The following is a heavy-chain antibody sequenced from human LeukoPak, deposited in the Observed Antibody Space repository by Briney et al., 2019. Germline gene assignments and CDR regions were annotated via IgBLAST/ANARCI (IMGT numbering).Heavy chain of an antibody. J-gene: IGHJ3*02. D-gene: IGHD6-13*01. V-gene: IGHV1-8*01. CDR3: ARGNRLYTSSWSALAFDI. Sequence: ASVKVSRKASGYTFTSYDINWVRQATGQGLEWMGWMNPISGYTGFAQKFQGRVTMTGNTAISTAYMELSSLRSEDAAVYYCARGNRLYTSSWSALAFDIWGQGTMVTVSS. CDR2: MNPISGYT. CDR1: GYTFTSYD.